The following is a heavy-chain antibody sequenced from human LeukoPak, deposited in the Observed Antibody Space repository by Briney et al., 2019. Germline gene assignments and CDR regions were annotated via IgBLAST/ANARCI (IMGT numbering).Heavy chain of an antibody. CDR2: ISSSSSFI. CDR3: ARDYEDIVVVPVAAGDY. Sequence: GGSLRLSCAASGFTFSSHSMSRVRQATGRGLEWVSSISSSSSFIYYADSVKGRFTISRDNAKNSLYLQMNSLRADDSAVYYCARDYEDIVVVPVAAGDYWGQGTLVTVSS. D-gene: IGHD2-2*01. J-gene: IGHJ4*02. V-gene: IGHV3-21*01. CDR1: GFTFSSHS.